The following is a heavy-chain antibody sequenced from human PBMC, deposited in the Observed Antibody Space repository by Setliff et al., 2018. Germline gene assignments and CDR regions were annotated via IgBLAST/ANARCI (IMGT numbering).Heavy chain of an antibody. CDR3: ATLAFTYYYDSSGYYPHDY. CDR1: GYILTELS. V-gene: IGHV1-24*01. J-gene: IGHJ4*02. CDR2: FDSEDGET. Sequence: ASVKVSCKVSGYILTELSMHWVRQAPGKGLEWMGGFDSEDGETIYAQKFQGRVTMTEDTSTDTAYMELSSLRSEDTAVYYCATLAFTYYYDSSGYYPHDYWGQGTLVTVSS. D-gene: IGHD3-22*01.